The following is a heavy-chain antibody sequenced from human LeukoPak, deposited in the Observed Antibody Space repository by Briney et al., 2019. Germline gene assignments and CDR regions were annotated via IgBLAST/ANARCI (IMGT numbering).Heavy chain of an antibody. Sequence: SETLSLTCTVSGASIISDNYFWGWVRQPPGKRLEWIGSWHHSGITDYNPSLKSRVTIVADTSKNQFSLKLDSVAAADSAVYFCARQYEFWGQGTLVAVSS. CDR1: GASIISDNYF. J-gene: IGHJ4*02. D-gene: IGHD3-10*01. CDR2: WHHSGIT. V-gene: IGHV4-39*01. CDR3: ARQYEF.